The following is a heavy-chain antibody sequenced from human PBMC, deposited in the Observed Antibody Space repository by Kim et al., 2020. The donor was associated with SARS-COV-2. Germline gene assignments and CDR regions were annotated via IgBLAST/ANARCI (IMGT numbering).Heavy chain of an antibody. D-gene: IGHD3-22*01. CDR2: ISWNSGSI. Sequence: GGPLRLSCAASGFTFDDYAMHWVRQAPGKGLEWVSGISWNSGSIGYADSVKGRFTISRDNAKNSLYLQMNSLRAEDTALYYCAKGDDSSGYYYTNFDYWGQGTLVTVSS. J-gene: IGHJ4*02. V-gene: IGHV3-9*01. CDR1: GFTFDDYA. CDR3: AKGDDSSGYYYTNFDY.